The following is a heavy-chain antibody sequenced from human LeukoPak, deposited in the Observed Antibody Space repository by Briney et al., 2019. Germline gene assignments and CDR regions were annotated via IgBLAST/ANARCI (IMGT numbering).Heavy chain of an antibody. CDR2: ISYDGSNK. CDR3: AKSAVAGPDYFDY. J-gene: IGHJ4*02. Sequence: PGRSLRLSCAASGFTFSSYGMHWVRQAPGKRLEWVAVISYDGSNKYYADFVNGRFTISRDNSKNTLYLQMNSPRAEDTAVYYCAKSAVAGPDYFDYWGQGTLVTVSS. D-gene: IGHD6-19*01. CDR1: GFTFSSYG. V-gene: IGHV3-30*18.